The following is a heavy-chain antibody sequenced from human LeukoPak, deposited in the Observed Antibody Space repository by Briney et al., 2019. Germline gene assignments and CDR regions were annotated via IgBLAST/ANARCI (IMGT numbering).Heavy chain of an antibody. J-gene: IGHJ4*02. D-gene: IGHD6-19*01. CDR1: GGSISSSGYC. CDR3: ARAGPWLANLDY. Sequence: PSETLSLTCTVSGGSISSSGYCWGWIRQPPGKGLEWIGSIDYSGNTNYNPSLKSRVTISVDMSKNQFSLKLSSVTAADTAVYYCARAGPWLANLDYWGQGTLVTVSS. V-gene: IGHV4-39*07. CDR2: IDYSGNT.